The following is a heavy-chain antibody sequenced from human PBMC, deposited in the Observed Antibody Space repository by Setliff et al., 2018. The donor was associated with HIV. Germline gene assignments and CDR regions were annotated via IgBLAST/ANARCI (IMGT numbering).Heavy chain of an antibody. V-gene: IGHV3-48*01. CDR1: GFSFSSYG. Sequence: PSETLSLSCAASGFSFSSYGMNWVRQAPGKGLEWVSYISSTSSNIYYVDSVEGRFTISRDNADNSLYLQMNSLRAEDTAVYYCARYALAVPGYHNAFDIWGQGTMVTVSS. CDR2: ISSTSSNI. D-gene: IGHD6-19*01. J-gene: IGHJ3*02. CDR3: ARYALAVPGYHNAFDI.